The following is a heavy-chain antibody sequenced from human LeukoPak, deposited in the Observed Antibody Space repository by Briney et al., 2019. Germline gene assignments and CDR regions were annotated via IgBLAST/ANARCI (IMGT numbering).Heavy chain of an antibody. Sequence: AGSLRLSCAASGLTVSKNYMSWVRQAPGKGLESVSVIYSGGSTYYADSVRGRFIISRDNSKNTLYLQMNSLRVEDTAVYYCARVGGHWGQGTLVTVSS. V-gene: IGHV3-53*01. CDR2: IYSGGST. CDR3: ARVGGH. D-gene: IGHD3-10*01. J-gene: IGHJ4*02. CDR1: GLTVSKNY.